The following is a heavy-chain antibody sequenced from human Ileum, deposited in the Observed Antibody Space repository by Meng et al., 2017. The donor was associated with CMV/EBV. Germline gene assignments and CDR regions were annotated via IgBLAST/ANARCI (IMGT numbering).Heavy chain of an antibody. CDR3: ATSNDRDVYYLGY. J-gene: IGHJ4*02. D-gene: IGHD3-22*01. CDR2: IFQSGRT. V-gene: IGHV4-4*02. Sequence: QGPRAGGGPRRVKPSVTLYLTCAASGTWWSWVRQPPGKGLEWIGEIFQSGRTNYNPSLKSRVTISIDKSKSQISLQLSAVTAADTAVYSCATSNDRDVYYLGYWGQGTLVTVSS. CDR1: GTW.